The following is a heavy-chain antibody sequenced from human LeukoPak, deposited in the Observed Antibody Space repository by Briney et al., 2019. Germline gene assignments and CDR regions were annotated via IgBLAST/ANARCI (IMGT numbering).Heavy chain of an antibody. D-gene: IGHD5-12*01. J-gene: IGHJ4*02. CDR3: ARGRKFMGGYGFGDY. CDR2: INHSGST. CDR1: GGSFSGYY. V-gene: IGHV4-34*01. Sequence: SETLSLTCGVSGGSFSGYYWNWIRQSPGKGLEWIGEINHSGSTNYNPSLKSRVTISVDTSKNQFSLKLSSVTAADTAVYYCARGRKFMGGYGFGDYWGQGTLVTVSS.